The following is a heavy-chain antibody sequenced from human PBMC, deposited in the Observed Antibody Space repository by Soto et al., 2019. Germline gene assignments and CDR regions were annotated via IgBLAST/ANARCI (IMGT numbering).Heavy chain of an antibody. D-gene: IGHD3-22*01. Sequence: PSETLSLTCAVYGGSFSAYYWSWIRQPPGKGLEWIGEINHSGGISYNPSLKSRVTISVDTSKSQFSLKLTSVTAADRAVYYCARGSVDTVDSSGFYDYWGQGTLVTVSS. CDR3: ARGSVDTVDSSGFYDY. V-gene: IGHV4-34*01. CDR2: INHSGGI. CDR1: GGSFSAYY. J-gene: IGHJ4*02.